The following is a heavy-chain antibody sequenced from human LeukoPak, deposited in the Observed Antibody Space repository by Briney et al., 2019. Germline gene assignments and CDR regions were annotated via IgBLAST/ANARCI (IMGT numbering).Heavy chain of an antibody. CDR3: AKSQVGGVYSYLYDY. Sequence: PGGSLRLSCAASGFTFSSSAMSWVRQAPGKGLGWVSGIGSSGGRPSYADSVKGRFSISRDNSKNTLYLQMNSLRVEDTALYYCAKSQVGGVYSYLYDYWGQGTVVTVSS. D-gene: IGHD2-15*01. J-gene: IGHJ4*02. CDR1: GFTFSSSA. CDR2: IGSSGGRP. V-gene: IGHV3-23*01.